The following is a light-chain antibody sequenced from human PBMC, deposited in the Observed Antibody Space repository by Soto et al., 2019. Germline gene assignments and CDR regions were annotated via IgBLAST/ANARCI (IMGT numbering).Light chain of an antibody. Sequence: QSVLTQTPSASGTPGQRVSISCSGSSTNIGRNTVIWYQQVPGTTPNVLIYSNSQRTSWVPDRFSGSKSVTSASLAISGLQSDDEDEYYCAALDDSLNCVVFGGGTKLTVL. J-gene: IGLJ2*01. V-gene: IGLV1-44*01. CDR3: AALDDSLNCVV. CDR2: SNS. CDR1: STNIGRNT.